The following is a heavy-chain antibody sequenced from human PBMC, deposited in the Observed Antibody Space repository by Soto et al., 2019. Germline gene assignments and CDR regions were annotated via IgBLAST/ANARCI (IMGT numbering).Heavy chain of an antibody. CDR1: GFTFGDDG. J-gene: IGHJ6*02. CDR3: TRAGVDTTTATHYYYGMDV. Sequence: PRLSFTASGFTFGDDGVSWFRQAPGMGLEWVAFVRSKAYGGTTEYAASVKGRFTISRDDSKTIAYLQMSSLKIEDTAVYYCTRAGVDTTTATHYYYGMDVWGQGTTVTVSS. D-gene: IGHD5-12*01. CDR2: VRSKAYGGTT. V-gene: IGHV3-49*03.